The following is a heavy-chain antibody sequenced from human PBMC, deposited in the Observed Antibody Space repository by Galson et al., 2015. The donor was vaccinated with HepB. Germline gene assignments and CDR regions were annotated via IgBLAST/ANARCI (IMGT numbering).Heavy chain of an antibody. D-gene: IGHD3-10*01. CDR1: GFTFSSYA. CDR3: ARQGGGRYYGPGSPFDY. V-gene: IGHV3-23*01. J-gene: IGHJ4*02. Sequence: SLRLSCAASGFTFSSYAMSWVRQAPGKGLEWVSAISGSGGSTYYADSVKGRFTISRDNSKNTLYLQMNSLKASDTAMYYCARQGGGRYYGPGSPFDYWGQGTLVTVSS. CDR2: ISGSGGST.